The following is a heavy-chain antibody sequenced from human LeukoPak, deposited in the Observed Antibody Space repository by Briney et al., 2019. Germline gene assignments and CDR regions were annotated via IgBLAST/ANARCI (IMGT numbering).Heavy chain of an antibody. Sequence: GGSLRLSCAASGFTFSTYSMNWVRQAPGQGLEWVSSISSSSSYIYYADSVSGRFTISRDNAKNSLYLQMNSLRAEDTAVYYCARGTEDTAMAYFDYWGQGTLVTVSS. CDR2: ISSSSSYI. CDR1: GFTFSTYS. CDR3: ARGTEDTAMAYFDY. V-gene: IGHV3-21*01. J-gene: IGHJ4*02. D-gene: IGHD5-18*01.